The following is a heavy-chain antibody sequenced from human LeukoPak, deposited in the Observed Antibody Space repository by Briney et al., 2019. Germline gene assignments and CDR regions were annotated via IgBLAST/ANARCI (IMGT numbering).Heavy chain of an antibody. CDR3: ARGPNYDILTGYYIHFDH. V-gene: IGHV4-59*01. CDR2: IYYSGST. J-gene: IGHJ4*02. Sequence: SETLSLTCSVSGGSISSYYWSWIRQPPGKGLEWIGYIYYSGSTNYNPSLQSRVTISVDTSKNQFSLKLSSVTAADTAVYYCARGPNYDILTGYYIHFDHWGQGTLVTVSS. CDR1: GGSISSYY. D-gene: IGHD3-9*01.